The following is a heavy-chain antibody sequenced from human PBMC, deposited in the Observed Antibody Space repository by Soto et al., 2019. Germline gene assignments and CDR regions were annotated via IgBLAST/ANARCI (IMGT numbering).Heavy chain of an antibody. CDR1: GFTFSSYG. J-gene: IGHJ4*02. Sequence: PGGSLRLSCAASGFTFSSYGMHWVRQAPGKGLEWVAVIWYDGSNKHYADPVKGRFTISRDNSKNTLSLQMNSLRAEDTAIYYCARDIDWYSNSSGFDNWGQGTLVTVPS. CDR2: IWYDGSNK. CDR3: ARDIDWYSNSSGFDN. D-gene: IGHD1-26*01. V-gene: IGHV3-33*01.